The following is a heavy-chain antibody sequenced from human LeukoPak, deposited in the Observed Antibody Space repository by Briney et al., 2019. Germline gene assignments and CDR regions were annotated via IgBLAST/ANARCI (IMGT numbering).Heavy chain of an antibody. J-gene: IGHJ1*01. CDR1: GYTFTGFY. V-gene: IGHV1-2*02. CDR2: INPNSGDT. D-gene: IGHD5-24*01. CDR3: ARDLRMATIIDHTQQ. Sequence: ASVKVSCKASGYTFTGFYIHWVRQAPGQGLEWMGWINPNSGDTKYAQKFQGRVTVTRDTSISTVYMELTRLRSDDTAVYYCARDLRMATIIDHTQQWGQGTLVTVSS.